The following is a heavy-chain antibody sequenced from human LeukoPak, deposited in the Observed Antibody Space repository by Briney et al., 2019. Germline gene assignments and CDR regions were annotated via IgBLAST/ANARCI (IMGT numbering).Heavy chain of an antibody. D-gene: IGHD3-16*01. CDR3: ARKRRGDWFDP. J-gene: IGHJ5*02. V-gene: IGHV3-9*01. CDR1: GFTFDDYA. Sequence: GGSLRLSCAASGFTFDDYAMHWVRQAPGKGLEWVSGISWNSGSIGYADSVKGRFTISRDNAKNSLYLQMNSLRAEDTAVYYCARKRRGDWFDPWGQGTLVTVSS. CDR2: ISWNSGSI.